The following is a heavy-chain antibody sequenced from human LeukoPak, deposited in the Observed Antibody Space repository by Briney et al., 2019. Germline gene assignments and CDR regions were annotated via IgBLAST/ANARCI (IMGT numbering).Heavy chain of an antibody. CDR3: ARGYCSGGSCYSYYYYNYMDV. CDR2: IHYSGST. V-gene: IGHV4-34*01. J-gene: IGHJ6*03. CDR1: SGSFSDYY. Sequence: SETLSLTCAVYSGSFSDYYWGWIRQPPGKGLEWIGSIHYSGSTNYNPSLKSRVTISVDTSKNQFSLKLSSVTAADTAVYYCARGYCSGGSCYSYYYYNYMDVWGKGTTVTVSS. D-gene: IGHD2-15*01.